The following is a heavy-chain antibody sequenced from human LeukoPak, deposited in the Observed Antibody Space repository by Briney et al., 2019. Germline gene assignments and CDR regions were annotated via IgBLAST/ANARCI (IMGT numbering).Heavy chain of an antibody. J-gene: IGHJ6*04. D-gene: IGHD3-10*02. CDR2: IRNKANSYTT. CDR3: AELGITMIGGV. V-gene: IGHV3-72*01. Sequence: GGSLRLSCAASGFTFSDHYMDWVRQTPGQGLEWVGRIRNKANSYTTEYAASVKGRFAISRDDSKNSLYLQMNSLRAEDTAVYYCAELGITMIGGVWGKGTTVTISS. CDR1: GFTFSDHY.